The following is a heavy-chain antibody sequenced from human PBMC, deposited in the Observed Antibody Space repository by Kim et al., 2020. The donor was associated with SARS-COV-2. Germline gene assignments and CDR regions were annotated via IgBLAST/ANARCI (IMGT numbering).Heavy chain of an antibody. CDR1: GYTFTSYY. Sequence: ASVKVSCKASGYTFTSYYMHWVRQAPGQGLEWMGIINPSGGSTSYAQKFQGRVTMTRDTSTSTVYMELSSLRSEDTAVYYCARTGSSTPRARGDFDYWGQGTLVTVSS. V-gene: IGHV1-46*01. D-gene: IGHD6-6*01. CDR3: ARTGSSTPRARGDFDY. CDR2: INPSGGST. J-gene: IGHJ4*02.